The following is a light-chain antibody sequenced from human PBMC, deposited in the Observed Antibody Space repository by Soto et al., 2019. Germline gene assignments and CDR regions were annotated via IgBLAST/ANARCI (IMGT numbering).Light chain of an antibody. Sequence: DIQMTQSPSSLSASVGDRVTITCRTSQSISSYLNWYQQKPGKAPKLLIYTASILQSRVPSRFSGSGSGTDFTLTISSLQPEDFATYYCQQTYSTPWTFGQGTKVEIK. CDR1: QSISSY. CDR2: TAS. J-gene: IGKJ1*01. V-gene: IGKV1-39*01. CDR3: QQTYSTPWT.